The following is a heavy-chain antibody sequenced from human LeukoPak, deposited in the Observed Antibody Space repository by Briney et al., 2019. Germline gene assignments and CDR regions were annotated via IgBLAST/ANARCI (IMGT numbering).Heavy chain of an antibody. CDR2: ISSSSSYI. J-gene: IGHJ4*02. V-gene: IGHV3-21*01. CDR3: ARIYYDILTGYLDY. Sequence: GGSLRLSCAASGFTFSIYSMNWVRQAPGKGLEWVSSISSSSSYIYYADSVKGRFTISRDNAKNSLYLQMNSLRAEDTAVYYCARIYYDILTGYLDYWGQGTLVTVSS. CDR1: GFTFSIYS. D-gene: IGHD3-9*01.